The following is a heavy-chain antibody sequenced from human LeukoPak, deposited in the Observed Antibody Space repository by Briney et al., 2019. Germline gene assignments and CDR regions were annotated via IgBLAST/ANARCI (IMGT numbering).Heavy chain of an antibody. CDR3: ARLRYFDWLLWD. CDR1: GGSISSSSYY. V-gene: IGHV4-39*07. CDR2: IYYSGST. J-gene: IGHJ4*02. Sequence: SETLSLTCTVSGGSISSSSYYWGWIRQPPGKGLEWIGSIYYSGSTSYNPSLRSRVTISVDTSKNQFSLKLSSVTAADTAVYYCARLRYFDWLLWDWGQGTLVTVSS. D-gene: IGHD3-9*01.